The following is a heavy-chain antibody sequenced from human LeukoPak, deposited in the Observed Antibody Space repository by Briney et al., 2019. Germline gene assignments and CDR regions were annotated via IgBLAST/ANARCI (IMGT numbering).Heavy chain of an antibody. J-gene: IGHJ4*02. CDR3: AAGLGYCSSTSC. V-gene: IGHV3-15*05. Sequence: GGSLRLSCAASGFTFSDAWMSWVRQAPGKGLEWVGRIKSKIDGGTTDYAAPVKGRFTISRDNAKNTLYLQMNSLRAEDTAVYYCAAGLGYCSSTSCWGQGTLVTVSS. CDR2: IKSKIDGGTT. D-gene: IGHD2-2*01. CDR1: GFTFSDAW.